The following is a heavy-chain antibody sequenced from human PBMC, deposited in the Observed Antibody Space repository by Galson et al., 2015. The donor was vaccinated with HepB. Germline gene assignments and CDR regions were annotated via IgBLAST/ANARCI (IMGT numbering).Heavy chain of an antibody. V-gene: IGHV1-18*01. Sequence: SVKVSCKASGYTFTSYGISWVRQAPGQGLEWMGWISAYNGNTNYAQKLQGRVTMTTDTSTSTAYMELRSLRSDDTAVYYCARDPWILLWLRDDAFDIWGQGTMVTVSS. CDR1: GYTFTSYG. D-gene: IGHD5-18*01. J-gene: IGHJ3*02. CDR3: ARDPWILLWLRDDAFDI. CDR2: ISAYNGNT.